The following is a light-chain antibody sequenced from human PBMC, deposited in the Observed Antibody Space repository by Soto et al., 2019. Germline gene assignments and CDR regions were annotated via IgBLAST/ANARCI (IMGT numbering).Light chain of an antibody. J-gene: IGKJ2*01. CDR3: HLYGTSPPST. CDR1: PSVSSRY. CDR2: GAS. V-gene: IGKV3-20*01. Sequence: ETVLTQSPGTLSLSPGDRATLSCRASPSVSSRYLAWYQQKPGQAPRLLIYGASSRATGIPDRFSGSGSGTDFTLTISRLEPEDFAVYYCHLYGTSPPSTFGQGTKLEIK.